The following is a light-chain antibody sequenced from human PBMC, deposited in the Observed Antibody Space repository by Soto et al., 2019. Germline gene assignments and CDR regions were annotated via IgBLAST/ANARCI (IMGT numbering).Light chain of an antibody. CDR2: GAS. J-gene: IGKJ1*01. CDR3: QQYGSSRPWT. Sequence: IGVTHSLGTLSLSPVERATLSFSPIQSVGSSFLAWYQEKPGQAPRLLSYGASSRATGIPDRFSGSGSGTDFTLTISRLEPEDFAVYYCQQYGSSRPWTFGQGTKVDI. CDR1: QSVGSSF. V-gene: IGKV3-20*01.